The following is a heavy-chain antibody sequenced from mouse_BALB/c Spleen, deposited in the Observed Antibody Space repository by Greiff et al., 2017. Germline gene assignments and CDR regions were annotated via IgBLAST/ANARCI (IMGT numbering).Heavy chain of an antibody. J-gene: IGHJ2*01. CDR3: ARGNYYDYVDY. Sequence: DVKLVESGGGLVKPGGSLKLSCAASGFTFSDYYMYWVRQTPEKRLEWVATISDGGSYTYYPDSVKGRFTISRDNAKNNLYLQMSSLKSEDTAMYYCARGNYYDYVDYWGQGTTLTVSS. CDR1: GFTFSDYY. D-gene: IGHD2-4*01. CDR2: ISDGGSYT. V-gene: IGHV5-4*02.